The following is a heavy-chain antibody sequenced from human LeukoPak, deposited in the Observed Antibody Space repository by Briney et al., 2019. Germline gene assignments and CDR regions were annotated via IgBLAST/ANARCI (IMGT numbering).Heavy chain of an antibody. D-gene: IGHD4-17*01. CDR1: GGTFSSYA. Sequence: SVTVSCKASGGTFSSYAISWVRQAPGQGLEWMGGIIPIFGTANYAQKFQGRVTITTDESTSTAYMELSSLRSEDTAVYYCASHTTDVNWFDPWGQGTLVTVSS. J-gene: IGHJ5*02. CDR2: IIPIFGTA. V-gene: IGHV1-69*05. CDR3: ASHTTDVNWFDP.